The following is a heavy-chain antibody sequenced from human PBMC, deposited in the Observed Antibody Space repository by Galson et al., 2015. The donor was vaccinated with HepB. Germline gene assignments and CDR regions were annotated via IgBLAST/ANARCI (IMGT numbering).Heavy chain of an antibody. CDR1: GGSFSGYY. CDR2: INHSGST. CDR3: ARGRIGRVAGTNVRFGY. V-gene: IGHV4-34*01. J-gene: IGHJ4*02. D-gene: IGHD6-19*01. Sequence: SETLSLTCAVYGGSFSGYYWSWIRQPPGKGLEWIGEINHSGSTNYNPSLKSRVTISVDTSKNQFSLKLSSVTAADTAVYYCARGRIGRVAGTNVRFGYWGQGTLVTVSS.